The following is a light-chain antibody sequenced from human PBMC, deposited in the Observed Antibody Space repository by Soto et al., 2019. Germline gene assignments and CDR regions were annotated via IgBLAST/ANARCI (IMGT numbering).Light chain of an antibody. CDR2: EVS. CDR3: TSYTGDDFTFV. CDR1: SSDIGTYDY. Sequence: QSALTQPPSASGSLGQSVTISCTGTSSDIGTYDYVSWYQQHPGRAPKLIIFEVSKRPLGVPDRFSGSKSGNTASLIVSGLQPDDEAEYHCTSYTGDDFTFVFXTGTKGTVL. V-gene: IGLV2-8*01. J-gene: IGLJ1*01.